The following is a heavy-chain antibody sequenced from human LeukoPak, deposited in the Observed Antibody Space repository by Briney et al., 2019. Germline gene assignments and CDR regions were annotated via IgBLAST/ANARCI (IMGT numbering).Heavy chain of an antibody. V-gene: IGHV1-8*02. CDR3: ARRSPYSTGWSSYFDY. CDR2: MNPNSSNT. Sequence: GASVKVSCKASGYTFTSYDINWVRQATGRGLEWMGWMNPNSSNTGYAQKFQGRVTMTRDTSTSTVYMELSSLRSEDTAVYYCARRSPYSTGWSSYFDYWGQGALVTVSS. D-gene: IGHD6-19*01. J-gene: IGHJ4*02. CDR1: GYTFTSYD.